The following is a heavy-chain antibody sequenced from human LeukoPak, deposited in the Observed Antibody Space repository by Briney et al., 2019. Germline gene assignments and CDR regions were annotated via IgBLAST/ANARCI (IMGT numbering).Heavy chain of an antibody. Sequence: SETLSLTCTVSGGSISSSSYFWDWIRQPPGKGLEWIGYIYYSGSTYYNPSLKSRVTISVDTSKNQFSLKLSSVTAADTAVYYCARQTRDCSSASCQISYWGQGTLVTVSS. D-gene: IGHD2-2*01. CDR3: ARQTRDCSSASCQISY. CDR2: IYYSGST. V-gene: IGHV4-39*01. CDR1: GGSISSSSYF. J-gene: IGHJ4*02.